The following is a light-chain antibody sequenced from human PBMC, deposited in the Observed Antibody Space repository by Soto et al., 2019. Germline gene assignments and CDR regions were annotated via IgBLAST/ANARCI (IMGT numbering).Light chain of an antibody. J-gene: IGKJ4*01. CDR3: QQLSRYPLT. V-gene: IGKV1-9*01. CDR2: SAS. CDR1: QALRNY. Sequence: DIQLTQSPSVLSASVGDTVTITCRASQALRNYLAWYQQKPGKAPDLLIYSASTLQSGVPSRFSGSGSETEFSLTIRALQPEDFATYYCQQLSRYPLTFVGGTKVDIK.